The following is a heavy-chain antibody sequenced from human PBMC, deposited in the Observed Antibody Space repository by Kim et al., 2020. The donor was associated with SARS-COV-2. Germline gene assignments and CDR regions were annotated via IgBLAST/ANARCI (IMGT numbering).Heavy chain of an antibody. CDR1: GGSISSYY. CDR3: ARDGPTPRYYYYYGMDV. J-gene: IGHJ6*02. V-gene: IGHV4-59*01. CDR2: IYYSGST. Sequence: SETLSLTCTVSGGSISSYYWSWIRQPPGKGLEWIGYIYYSGSTNYNPSLKSRVTISVDTSKNQFSLKLSSVTAADTAVYYCARDGPTPRYYYYYGMDVWGQGTTVTVSS.